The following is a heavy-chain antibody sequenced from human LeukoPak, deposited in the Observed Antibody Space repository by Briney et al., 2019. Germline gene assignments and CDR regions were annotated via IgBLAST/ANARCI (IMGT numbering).Heavy chain of an antibody. CDR3: AKQLRPYYYYYGMDV. J-gene: IGHJ6*02. V-gene: IGHV3-21*01. Sequence: GGSLRLSCAASGFTFSSYSMNWVRQAPGKGLEWVSSISSSSSYIYYADSVKGRFTISRDNSKNTLYLQMNSLRAEDTAVYYCAKQLRPYYYYYGMDVWGQGTTVTVSS. D-gene: IGHD3-10*01. CDR2: ISSSSSYI. CDR1: GFTFSSYS.